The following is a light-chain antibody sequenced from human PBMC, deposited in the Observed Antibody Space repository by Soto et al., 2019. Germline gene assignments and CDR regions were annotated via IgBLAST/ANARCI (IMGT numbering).Light chain of an antibody. J-gene: IGKJ5*01. CDR3: QQYNNWPIT. CDR2: DIR. Sequence: VLTQSPDTLSLSPGERATLSCRASQSVGSSSLGWYQQKPGQAPRLVIFDIRNRATGIPDRFSGSGSGTDCTLTISSLQSEDFEVYYCQQYNNWPITFGQGTRLEIK. V-gene: IGKV3D-20*02. CDR1: QSVGSSS.